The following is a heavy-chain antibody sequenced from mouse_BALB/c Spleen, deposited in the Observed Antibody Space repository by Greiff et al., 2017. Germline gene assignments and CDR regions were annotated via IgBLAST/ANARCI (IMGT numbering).Heavy chain of an antibody. D-gene: IGHD1-1*01. CDR1: GFSITTGNYR. CDR3: ARGYYGSSGYFDV. Sequence: EVQLQESGPGLVKPSQTVSLTCTVTGFSITTGNYRWSWLRQFPGNKLEWIGYIYYSGTITYNPSLTSRTTITRDTSKNQFFLEMNSLTAEDTATYYCARGYYGSSGYFDVWGAGTTVTVSS. CDR2: IYYSGTI. V-gene: IGHV3-5*02. J-gene: IGHJ1*01.